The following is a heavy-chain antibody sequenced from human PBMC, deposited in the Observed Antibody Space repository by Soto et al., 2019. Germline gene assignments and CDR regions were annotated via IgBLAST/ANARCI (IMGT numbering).Heavy chain of an antibody. Sequence: PSETLSLTSAVYGGSFSGYYWSWIRQPPGKVLEWIGEINHSGSTNYNPSLKSRVTISVDTSKNQFSLKLSSVTAADTAVYYCAREAPPSNYDFWSGYYKGFDYWGQGTLVTVS. CDR2: INHSGST. D-gene: IGHD3-3*01. CDR1: GGSFSGYY. J-gene: IGHJ4*02. V-gene: IGHV4-34*01. CDR3: AREAPPSNYDFWSGYYKGFDY.